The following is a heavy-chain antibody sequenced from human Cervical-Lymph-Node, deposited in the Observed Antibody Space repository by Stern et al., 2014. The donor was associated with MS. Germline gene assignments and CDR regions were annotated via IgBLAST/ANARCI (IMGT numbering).Heavy chain of an antibody. CDR1: GGAFRTYA. V-gene: IGHV1-69*01. D-gene: IGHD3-10*01. CDR3: ARGLASTITMDV. Sequence: QVQLVQSGTEMKKSGSSVKVSCKASGGAFRTYAFTWVRQAPGKGLEWMGRVIPVFGTTNYAQKFRGRVTITADESTSTAYMELSSLKSEDTAVYYCARGLASTITMDVWGQGTTVTVSS. J-gene: IGHJ6*02. CDR2: VIPVFGTT.